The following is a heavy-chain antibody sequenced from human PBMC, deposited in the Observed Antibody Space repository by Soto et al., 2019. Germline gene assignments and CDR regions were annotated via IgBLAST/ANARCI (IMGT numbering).Heavy chain of an antibody. CDR3: ARDKITGLCDY. V-gene: IGHV4-34*01. CDR1: GGSFSGYY. J-gene: IGHJ4*02. D-gene: IGHD2-8*02. CDR2: INHSGST. Sequence: QVQLQQWGAGLLKPSETLSLTCAVYGGSFSGYYWTWIRQPPGTGLEWIGEINHSGSTNYNPSLKSRVTIAVDTSKNQFSLTLTSVTAEVTAVYYFARDKITGLCDYWGQGTLVTVSS.